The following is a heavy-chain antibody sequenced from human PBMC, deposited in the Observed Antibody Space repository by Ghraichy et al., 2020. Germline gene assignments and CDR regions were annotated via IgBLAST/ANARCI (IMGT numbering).Heavy chain of an antibody. J-gene: IGHJ4*02. CDR3: TIQGFDY. Sequence: GGSLRLSCAVSGVTFSNYALDWVRQAPGNGLEWVAIISSDGTQKYYADSVKSRFTIFRDNYKNTLYLQMDRLGGEDTAVYYCTIQGFDYWGQGTLVTVSS. D-gene: IGHD4-11*01. CDR1: GVTFSNYA. V-gene: IGHV3-30*14. CDR2: ISSDGTQK.